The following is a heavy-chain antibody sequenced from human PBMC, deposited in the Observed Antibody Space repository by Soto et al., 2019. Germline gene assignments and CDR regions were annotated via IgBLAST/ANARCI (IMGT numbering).Heavy chain of an antibody. J-gene: IGHJ5*02. CDR2: ISAYNGNT. CDR3: ARGTISSGWSYNWFDH. CDR1: GYTFTSYG. V-gene: IGHV1-18*04. Sequence: GASVKVSCKASGYTFTSYGISWVRQAPGQGLEWMGWISAYNGNTNYAQKLQGRVTMTTDTSTSTAYMELRSLRSDDTAVYYCARGTISSGWSYNWFDHWGQGTLVTVSS. D-gene: IGHD6-19*01.